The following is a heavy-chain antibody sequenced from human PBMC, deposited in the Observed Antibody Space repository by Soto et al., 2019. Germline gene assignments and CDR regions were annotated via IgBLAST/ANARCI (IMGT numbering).Heavy chain of an antibody. J-gene: IGHJ4*02. CDR1: GFTVSSNY. V-gene: IGHV3-53*02. Sequence: EVQLVETGGGLIQPGGSLRLSCAASGFTVSSNYMSWVRQAPGKGLEWVSVIYSGGSTYYADSVKGRFTISRDNSKNTLYLQMNSLRAEDTAVYYCAREKVELRYYFDYWGQGILVTVSS. CDR2: IYSGGST. CDR3: AREKVELRYYFDY. D-gene: IGHD1-7*01.